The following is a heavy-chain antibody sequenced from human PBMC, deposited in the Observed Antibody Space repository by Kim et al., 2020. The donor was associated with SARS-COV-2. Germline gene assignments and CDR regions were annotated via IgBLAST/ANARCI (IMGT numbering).Heavy chain of an antibody. D-gene: IGHD3-3*01. Sequence: LKGRVTISVDTSKNQFSLKLSSVTAADTAVYYCARTKRITIFGVVQWFDPRGQGTLVTVSS. CDR3: ARTKRITIFGVVQWFDP. J-gene: IGHJ5*02. V-gene: IGHV4-30-2*05.